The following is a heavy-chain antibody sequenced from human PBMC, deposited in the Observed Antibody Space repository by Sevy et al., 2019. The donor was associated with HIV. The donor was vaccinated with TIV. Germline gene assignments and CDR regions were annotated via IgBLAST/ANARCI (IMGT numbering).Heavy chain of an antibody. V-gene: IGHV3-9*01. CDR1: GFIFADYA. Sequence: GGSLRLSCAVSGFIFADYAMHWVRHVPGKGLEWVSGISWNGGVIGNGESVNGRFTISRDNAKNSLNLQMDSLRGEDTAFYYCTSSGTYVRYRREFDYWGQGTLVTVSS. CDR2: ISWNGGVI. J-gene: IGHJ4*02. D-gene: IGHD1-26*01. CDR3: TSSGTYVRYRREFDY.